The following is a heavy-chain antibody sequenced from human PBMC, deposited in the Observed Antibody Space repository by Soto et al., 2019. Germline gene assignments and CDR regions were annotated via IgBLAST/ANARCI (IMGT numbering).Heavy chain of an antibody. CDR1: GYTFTSYY. D-gene: IGHD5-18*01. J-gene: IGHJ4*02. CDR2: INPSGGST. V-gene: IGHV1-46*03. CDR3: ARGEGRGYSYGYGY. Sequence: QVQLVQSGAEVKKPGASVKVSCKASGYTFTSYYMHWVRQAPGQGLEWMGIINPSGGSTSYAQKFQGRVTXXRXTXXSKVYMELSSLRSEDTAVYYCARGEGRGYSYGYGYWGQGTLVTVSS.